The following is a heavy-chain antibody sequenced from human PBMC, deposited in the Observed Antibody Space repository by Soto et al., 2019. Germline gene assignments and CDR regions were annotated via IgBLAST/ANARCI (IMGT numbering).Heavy chain of an antibody. Sequence: GASVKVSCKASGYTFTSYAMHWVRQAPGQRLEWMGWINAGNGNTKYSQKFQGRVTITRDTSASTAYMELSSLRSEDTAVYYCARSGHYDILTGYYHNWFDPWGQGTLVTVSS. CDR1: GYTFTSYA. CDR2: INAGNGNT. V-gene: IGHV1-3*01. J-gene: IGHJ5*02. CDR3: ARSGHYDILTGYYHNWFDP. D-gene: IGHD3-9*01.